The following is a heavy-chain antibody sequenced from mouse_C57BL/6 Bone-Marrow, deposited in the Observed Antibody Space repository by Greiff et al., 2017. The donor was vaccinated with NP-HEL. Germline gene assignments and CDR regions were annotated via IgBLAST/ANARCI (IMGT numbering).Heavy chain of an antibody. Sequence: DVMLVESGGGLVKPGGSLKLSCAASGFTFSSYAMSWVRQTPEKRLEWVATISDGGSYTYYPDNVKGRFTISRDNAKNNLYLQMSHLKSEDTAMYYCAREPVVAYYFDYWGQGTTLTVSS. J-gene: IGHJ2*01. D-gene: IGHD1-1*01. CDR2: ISDGGSYT. CDR1: GFTFSSYA. V-gene: IGHV5-4*01. CDR3: AREPVVAYYFDY.